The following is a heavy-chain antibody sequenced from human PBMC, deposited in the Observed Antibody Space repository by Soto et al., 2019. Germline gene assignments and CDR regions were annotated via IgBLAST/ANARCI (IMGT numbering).Heavy chain of an antibody. CDR2: INHSGST. J-gene: IGHJ4*02. Sequence: SETLSLTCAAYGGSLSGYYWSWIRQPPGKGLEWIGEINHSGSTNYNPSLKSRVTISVDTSKNQFSLKLSSVTAADTAVYYCARTYCSGGSCYSALTYWGQGTLVTVSS. CDR1: GGSLSGYY. V-gene: IGHV4-34*01. CDR3: ARTYCSGGSCYSALTY. D-gene: IGHD2-15*01.